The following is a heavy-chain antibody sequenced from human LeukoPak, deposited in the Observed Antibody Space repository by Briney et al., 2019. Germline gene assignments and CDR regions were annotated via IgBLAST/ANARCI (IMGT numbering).Heavy chain of an antibody. Sequence: GRSLRLSCAASGFTLDDYAMHWVRQAPGKGLEWVSGISWNSGSIGYADSVKGRFTISRDNAKNSLYLQMNSLRAEDTALYYCAKIPYSSGWYYFDYWGQGTLVTVSS. J-gene: IGHJ4*02. V-gene: IGHV3-9*01. CDR3: AKIPYSSGWYYFDY. CDR1: GFTLDDYA. D-gene: IGHD6-19*01. CDR2: ISWNSGSI.